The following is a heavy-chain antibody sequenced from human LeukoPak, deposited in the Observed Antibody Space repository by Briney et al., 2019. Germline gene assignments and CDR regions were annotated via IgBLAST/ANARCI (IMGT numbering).Heavy chain of an antibody. J-gene: IGHJ4*02. CDR3: AKTHYYDSSGVPGDY. V-gene: IGHV3-20*04. D-gene: IGHD3-22*01. CDR2: INWNGGST. Sequence: GGSLRLSCAASGFTFDDYGMSWVRQAPGKGLEWVSGINWNGGSTGYADSVKGRFTISRDNSKNTLYLQMNSLRPEDTAVYYCAKTHYYDSSGVPGDYWGQGTLVTVSS. CDR1: GFTFDDYG.